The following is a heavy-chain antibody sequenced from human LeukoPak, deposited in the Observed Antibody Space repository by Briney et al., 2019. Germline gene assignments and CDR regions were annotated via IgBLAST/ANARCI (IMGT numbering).Heavy chain of an antibody. CDR3: AKDFSVPAAMSGYYYGMDV. CDR1: GFTFDDYA. D-gene: IGHD2-2*01. J-gene: IGHJ6*04. V-gene: IGHV3-43D*04. CDR2: ISWDGGST. Sequence: GGSLRLSCAASGFTFDDYAVHWVRQAQGKGLEWVSLISWDGGSTYYADSVKGRFTISRDNSKNSLYLQMNSLRAEDTALYYCAKDFSVPAAMSGYYYGMDVWGKGPTVTVSS.